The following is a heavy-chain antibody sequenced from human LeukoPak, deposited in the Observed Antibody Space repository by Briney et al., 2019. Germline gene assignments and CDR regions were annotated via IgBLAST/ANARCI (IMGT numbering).Heavy chain of an antibody. Sequence: GGSLRLSCAASGFTFSSYSMNWVRQAPGKGLEWVSYISSSGSTIYYADSVKGRFTISRDNSKNTVYLQMNSLRAEDTAVYYCARGLRNTDTFDIWGQGTMVTVSS. CDR1: GFTFSSYS. CDR2: ISSSGSTI. CDR3: ARGLRNTDTFDI. V-gene: IGHV3-48*01. J-gene: IGHJ3*02.